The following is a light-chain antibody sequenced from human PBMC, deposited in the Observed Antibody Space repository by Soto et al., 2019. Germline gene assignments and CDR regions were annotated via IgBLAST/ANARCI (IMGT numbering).Light chain of an antibody. V-gene: IGKV3-11*01. CDR3: QQRSNWPPWT. CDR1: QTISNF. J-gene: IGKJ1*01. Sequence: EIVLTQSPATLSLSPGERATLSCRASQTISNFLAWYQQKPGQAPRLLIYDTSNRATGIPARFSGSGSGTDFTLTISSLEPEDFAVYYCQQRSNWPPWTFGQGTKVEIK. CDR2: DTS.